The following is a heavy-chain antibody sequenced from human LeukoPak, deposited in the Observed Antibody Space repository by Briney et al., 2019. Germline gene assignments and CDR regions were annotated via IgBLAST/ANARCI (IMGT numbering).Heavy chain of an antibody. D-gene: IGHD3-22*01. CDR3: ARDSGMDYYDSSGYYYVLLRN. J-gene: IGHJ4*02. Sequence: ASVKVSCKASEYTFTGYYMHWVRQAPGQGLEWMGWINPNSGGTNYTQKFQGRVTMTRDTSISTAYMELSRLRSDDTAVYYCARDSGMDYYDSSGYYYVLLRNWGQGTLITVSS. CDR2: INPNSGGT. V-gene: IGHV1-2*02. CDR1: EYTFTGYY.